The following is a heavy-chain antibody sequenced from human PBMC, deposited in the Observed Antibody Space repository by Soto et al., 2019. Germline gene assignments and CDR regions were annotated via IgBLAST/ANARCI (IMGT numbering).Heavy chain of an antibody. Sequence: GGSLRLSCAASGFTFSDYYMSWIRQAPGKGLEWVSYISSSGSTIYYADSVKGRFTISRDNAKNSLYLQMNSLRAEDTAVYYCARLVTNYYYYMDVWGKGTTVTVSS. CDR1: GFTFSDYY. CDR2: ISSSGSTI. D-gene: IGHD3-9*01. V-gene: IGHV3-11*01. CDR3: ARLVTNYYYYMDV. J-gene: IGHJ6*03.